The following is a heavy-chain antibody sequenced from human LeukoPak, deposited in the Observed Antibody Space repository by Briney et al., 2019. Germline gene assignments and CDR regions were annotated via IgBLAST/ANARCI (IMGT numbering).Heavy chain of an antibody. CDR2: INHSGST. CDR3: ARGREMTTRERWFDP. CDR1: GGSFSGYH. D-gene: IGHD5-24*01. V-gene: IGHV4-34*01. J-gene: IGHJ5*02. Sequence: SETLSLTCAVYGGSFSGYHWSWIRQPPGKGLEWIGEINHSGSTNYNPSLKSRVTISVDTSKNQFSLKLSSVTAADTAVYYCARGREMTTRERWFDPWGQGTLVTVSS.